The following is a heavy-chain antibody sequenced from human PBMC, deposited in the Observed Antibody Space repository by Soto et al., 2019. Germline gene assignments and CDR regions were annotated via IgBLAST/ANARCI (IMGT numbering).Heavy chain of an antibody. CDR1: VYNVSSNGAA. J-gene: IGHJ4*02. V-gene: IGHV6-1*01. D-gene: IGHD6-19*01. CDR3: ARGAVADYSRVFES. Sequence: SQSLSLTCTISVYNVSSNGAAWNWIRQSPSRGLEWLGRTYYRSKWYKDYDLSVKSRITINVDTSKNQISLQLNSVTPEDTAVYYCARGAVADYSRVFESWGQGTLVIVSS. CDR2: TYYRSKWYK.